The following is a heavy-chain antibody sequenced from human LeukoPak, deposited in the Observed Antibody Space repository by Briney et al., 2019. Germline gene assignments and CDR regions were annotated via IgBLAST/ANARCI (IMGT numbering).Heavy chain of an antibody. V-gene: IGHV4-4*02. CDR1: GGSISSSNW. Sequence: PSETLSLTCAVSGGSISSSNWWSWVRQPPGKGLEWIGSIYYSGSTYYNPSLKSRVTISVDTSKNQFSLRLNSVTAADTAVYYCAKSNGYGLIDIWGQGTMVTVSS. D-gene: IGHD3-10*01. J-gene: IGHJ3*02. CDR3: AKSNGYGLIDI. CDR2: IYYSGST.